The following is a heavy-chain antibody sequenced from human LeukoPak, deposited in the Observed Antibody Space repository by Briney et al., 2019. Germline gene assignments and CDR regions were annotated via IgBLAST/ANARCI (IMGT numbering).Heavy chain of an antibody. CDR1: GFTFSDYY. V-gene: IGHV3-11*04. CDR2: ISSSGSTI. D-gene: IGHD3-22*01. Sequence: KTGGSLRLSCAAAGFTFSDYYMSWIRQAPGKGLEWVSYISSSGSTIYYADSVKGRFTISRDNAKNSRYLQMNSLRAEDTAVYYCARPYDSSGYDAFDIWGQGTMVTVSS. J-gene: IGHJ3*02. CDR3: ARPYDSSGYDAFDI.